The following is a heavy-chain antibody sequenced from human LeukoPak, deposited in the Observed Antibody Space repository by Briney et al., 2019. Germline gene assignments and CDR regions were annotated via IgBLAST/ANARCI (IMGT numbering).Heavy chain of an antibody. J-gene: IGHJ5*02. CDR1: GFTFSSYS. V-gene: IGHV3-21*01. CDR2: ISSSSSYI. CDR3: AREVAGTNYNWFDP. D-gene: IGHD6-19*01. Sequence: GGSLRLSCAASGFTFSSYSMNWVRQAPGKGLEWVSSISSSSSYIYYADSVKGRFTISRDNAKNSLYLQMNSLRAEDTAVYYCAREVAGTNYNWFDPWGREPWSPSPQ.